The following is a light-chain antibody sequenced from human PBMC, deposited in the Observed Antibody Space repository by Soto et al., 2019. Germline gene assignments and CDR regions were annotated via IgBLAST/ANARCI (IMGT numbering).Light chain of an antibody. J-gene: IGLJ3*02. Sequence: QSVLTQPPSVSGAPGQRVTISCTGSSSNIGAGYDVHWYQQLPGTAPKLLIYGNSNRPSGVPDRFSGSKSGTSASLAITGLQAEDEADYYCQSYDSSLSGGSPFRVFGGGTKLTVL. CDR3: QSYDSSLSGGSPFRV. CDR2: GNS. V-gene: IGLV1-40*01. CDR1: SSNIGAGYD.